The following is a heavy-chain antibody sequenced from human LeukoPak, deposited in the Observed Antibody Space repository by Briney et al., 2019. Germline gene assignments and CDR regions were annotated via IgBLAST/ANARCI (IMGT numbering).Heavy chain of an antibody. CDR2: ISYDGSNK. Sequence: GGSLRLPCAASRFTFSSYAMHWVREAPGKGLEGVAVISYDGSNKYYADSVKGRFTISRDNPKNTLYLQMNSLRAEDTAVYYCARPRYYYDSSGYFDYWGQGTLVTVSS. J-gene: IGHJ4*02. V-gene: IGHV3-30-3*01. CDR1: RFTFSSYA. D-gene: IGHD3-22*01. CDR3: ARPRYYYDSSGYFDY.